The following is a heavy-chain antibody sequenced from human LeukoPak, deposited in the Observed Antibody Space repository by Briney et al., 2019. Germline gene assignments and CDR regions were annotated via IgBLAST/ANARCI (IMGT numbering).Heavy chain of an antibody. CDR1: GGTFISYA. J-gene: IGHJ4*02. D-gene: IGHD5-24*01. Sequence: SVKVSCKASGGTFISYAISWVRQAPGQGLEWMGGIIPIFGTANYAQKFQGRVTITADESTSTAYMELSSLRSEDTAVYYCARAGDGREKYPEYWGQGTLVTVSS. CDR3: ARAGDGREKYPEY. V-gene: IGHV1-69*01. CDR2: IIPIFGTA.